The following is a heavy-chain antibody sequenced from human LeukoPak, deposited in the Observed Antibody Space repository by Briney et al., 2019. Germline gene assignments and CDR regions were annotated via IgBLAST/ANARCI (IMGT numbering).Heavy chain of an antibody. CDR2: ISWNSGSI. D-gene: IGHD3-22*01. Sequence: PGRSLRLSCAASGFTFDDYAMHWVRQPPGKGLEWVSGISWNSGSIGYADSVKGRFTISRDNAKNSLYLQMNSLRAEGTALYYCAKDINYDSSGYRGYFDYWGQGTLVTVSS. CDR3: AKDINYDSSGYRGYFDY. V-gene: IGHV3-9*01. J-gene: IGHJ4*02. CDR1: GFTFDDYA.